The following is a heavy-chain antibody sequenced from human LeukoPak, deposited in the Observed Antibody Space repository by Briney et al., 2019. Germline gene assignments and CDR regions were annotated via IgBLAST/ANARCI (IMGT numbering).Heavy chain of an antibody. Sequence: GASVKVSCKASGYTFTSYGISWVRQAPGQGLEWMGWISAYNGNTNYAQKLQGRVTMTTDTSTSTAYMELRSLRSDDTAVYYCARESPMMTATYDAFDIWGQGTMVTVSS. CDR3: ARESPMMTATYDAFDI. D-gene: IGHD3-16*01. V-gene: IGHV1-18*01. J-gene: IGHJ3*02. CDR2: ISAYNGNT. CDR1: GYTFTSYG.